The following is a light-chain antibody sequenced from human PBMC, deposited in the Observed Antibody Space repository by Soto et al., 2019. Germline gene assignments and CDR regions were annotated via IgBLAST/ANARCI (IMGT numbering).Light chain of an antibody. CDR2: HVS. Sequence: QSVLTQPASVSGSPGQSITISCTGTSSDVGGYNHVSWYQQHPDKAPKLMVFHVSNRPSGVSNRFSGSKSGDTASLTISGLQAEDEADYYCSSYKTTDIYVFGPGTKVTVL. J-gene: IGLJ1*01. V-gene: IGLV2-14*03. CDR3: SSYKTTDIYV. CDR1: SSDVGGYNH.